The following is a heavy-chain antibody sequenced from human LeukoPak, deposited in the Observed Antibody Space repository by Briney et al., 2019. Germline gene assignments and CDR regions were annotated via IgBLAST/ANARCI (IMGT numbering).Heavy chain of an antibody. D-gene: IGHD5-18*01. Sequence: GGSLRLSCAASRFSFSDYWMSWVRQAPGKGLEWVANIKEDGSQKYYLDSLKGRFTIFRDNAKNSLYLEMNSLTAEDTAVYCCARGGAPEYSYGYHFDYWGQGVLVTVSS. CDR1: RFSFSDYW. V-gene: IGHV3-7*01. CDR3: ARGGAPEYSYGYHFDY. CDR2: IKEDGSQK. J-gene: IGHJ4*02.